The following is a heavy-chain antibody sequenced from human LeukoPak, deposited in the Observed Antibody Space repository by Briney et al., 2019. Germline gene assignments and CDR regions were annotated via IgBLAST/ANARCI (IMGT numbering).Heavy chain of an antibody. Sequence: SETLSLTCSVSGASVGASVSDYYWTWVRQPAGKGLEWIGRISITGSTDYNPSLQGRAALSVDTSKNEFYLTLRSVTAADTAIYFCVRSLGSAPGWSFDPWGRGTLTTVSS. CDR3: VRSLGSAPGWSFDP. CDR2: ISITGST. J-gene: IGHJ2*01. D-gene: IGHD3-16*01. CDR1: GASVGASVSDYY. V-gene: IGHV4-4*07.